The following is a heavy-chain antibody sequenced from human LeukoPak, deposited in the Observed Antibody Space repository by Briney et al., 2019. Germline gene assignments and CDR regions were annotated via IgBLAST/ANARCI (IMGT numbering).Heavy chain of an antibody. CDR3: ARGKGRGWTFDY. J-gene: IGHJ4*02. CDR2: INHSGST. Sequence: SGTLSLTCAVYGGSFSGYYWTWIRQPPGKGLEWIGEINHSGSTNYNPSLKSRVSISVDTSKNQFSLKLSSVTAADTAVYYCARGKGRGWTFDYWGQGTLVTVSS. CDR1: GGSFSGYY. V-gene: IGHV4-34*01. D-gene: IGHD6-19*01.